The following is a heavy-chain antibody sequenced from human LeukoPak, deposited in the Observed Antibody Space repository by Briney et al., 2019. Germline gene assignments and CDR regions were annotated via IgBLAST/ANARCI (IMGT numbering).Heavy chain of an antibody. V-gene: IGHV1-69*05. CDR2: IIPIFGTA. J-gene: IGHJ4*02. D-gene: IGHD2/OR15-2a*01. CDR1: GGTFSSYA. CDR3: ASALQSFRDY. Sequence: ASVKVSCKASGGTFSSYAISWVRQAPGQGLEWMGRIIPIFGTANYAQKFQGRVTTTTDESTSTAYMELSSLRSEDTAVYYCASALQSFRDYWGQGTLVTVSS.